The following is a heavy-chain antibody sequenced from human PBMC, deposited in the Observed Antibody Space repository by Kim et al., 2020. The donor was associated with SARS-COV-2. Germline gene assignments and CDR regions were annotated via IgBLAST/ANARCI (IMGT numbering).Heavy chain of an antibody. Sequence: SETLSLTCTVSGGSISSYYWSWIRQPAGKGLEWIGRIYTSGSTNYNPSLKSRVTMSVDTSKNQFSLKLSSVTAADTAVYYCAREGGYSNPFYYYYGMDVWGQGTTVTVSS. CDR2: IYTSGST. CDR1: GGSISSYY. J-gene: IGHJ6*02. D-gene: IGHD4-4*01. V-gene: IGHV4-4*07. CDR3: AREGGYSNPFYYYYGMDV.